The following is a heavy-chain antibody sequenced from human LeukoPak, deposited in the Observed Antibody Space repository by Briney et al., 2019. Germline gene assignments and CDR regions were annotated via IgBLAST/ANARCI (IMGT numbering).Heavy chain of an antibody. CDR3: ASVTSGSRYNWFDP. CDR1: GYTLTELS. D-gene: IGHD3-10*01. Sequence: ASEKVSCKVSGYTLTELSMHWVRQAPGKGLEWMGGFDPEDGETIYAQKFQGRVTMTEDTSTDTAYMELSSLRSEDTAVYYCASVTSGSRYNWFDPWGQGTLVTVSS. CDR2: FDPEDGET. J-gene: IGHJ5*02. V-gene: IGHV1-24*01.